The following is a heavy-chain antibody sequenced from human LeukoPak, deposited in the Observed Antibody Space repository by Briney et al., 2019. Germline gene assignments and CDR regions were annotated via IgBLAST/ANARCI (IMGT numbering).Heavy chain of an antibody. Sequence: PGGSLRLSCAASGFTFRSHGMSWVRQAPGKGLEWVSSISSSSTYIYYADSVKGRFTISRDNAKNSLYLQLNSLRAEDTAVYYCARGGCTTTSCYLFDYWGQGTLVTVSS. D-gene: IGHD2-2*01. CDR1: GFTFRSHG. CDR3: ARGGCTTTSCYLFDY. V-gene: IGHV3-21*01. J-gene: IGHJ4*02. CDR2: ISSSSTYI.